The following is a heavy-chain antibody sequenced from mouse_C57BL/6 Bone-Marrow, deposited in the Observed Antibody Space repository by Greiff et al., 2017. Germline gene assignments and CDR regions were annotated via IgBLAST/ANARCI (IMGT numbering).Heavy chain of an antibody. CDR1: GYTFTNYW. Sequence: QVQLQQSGAELVRPGTSVKMSCKASGYTFTNYWIGWAKQRPGHGLEWIGDIYPGGGYTNYNEKFKGKATLTADNSSSTAYMQFSSLTSEDSAIYYCARVGFITTVVDYYAMDYWGQGTSVTVSS. CDR2: IYPGGGYT. V-gene: IGHV1-63*01. D-gene: IGHD1-1*01. J-gene: IGHJ4*01. CDR3: ARVGFITTVVDYYAMDY.